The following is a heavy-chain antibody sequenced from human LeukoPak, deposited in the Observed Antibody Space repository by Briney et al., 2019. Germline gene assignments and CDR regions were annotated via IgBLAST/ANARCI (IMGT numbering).Heavy chain of an antibody. V-gene: IGHV3-23*01. D-gene: IGHD6-13*01. CDR2: ISGSGGST. Sequence: GGSLRLSCAASGFTFSSYAMSWVRQAPGKGLEWVSAISGSGGSTYYADSVKGRFTISRDNSKNTLYLQMNSLRAEDTAVYYCAKGLGPSSSWYPYYFDYWGQGTLVTVSS. CDR1: GFTFSSYA. CDR3: AKGLGPSSSWYPYYFDY. J-gene: IGHJ4*02.